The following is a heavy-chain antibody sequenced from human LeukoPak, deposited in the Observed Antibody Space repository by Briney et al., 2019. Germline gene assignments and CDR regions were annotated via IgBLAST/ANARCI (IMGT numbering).Heavy chain of an antibody. J-gene: IGHJ4*02. CDR1: GFTVSSNY. V-gene: IGHV3-66*01. Sequence: GGSLRLSCAASGFTVSSNYMSWVRQAPGKGLEWVSVIYSGGSTYYADSVKGRFTISRDNSKNTLYLQMNSLRAEDTAVYYCAVWEYYYDSSGYYNGYFDYWGQGTLVTVSS. CDR3: AVWEYYYDSSGYYNGYFDY. D-gene: IGHD3-22*01. CDR2: IYSGGST.